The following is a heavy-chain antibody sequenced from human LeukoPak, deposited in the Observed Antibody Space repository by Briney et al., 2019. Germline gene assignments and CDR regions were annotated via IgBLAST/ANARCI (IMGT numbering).Heavy chain of an antibody. CDR1: GFTFSSYA. CDR3: ARDPVKGYSGYDWTNWFDP. Sequence: GGSLRLSCAASGFTFSSYAMSWVRQAPGKGLEWVSAIIGSGSTTKYADSVKGRFTISRDNSKNTLYLQMNSLSAEDTAVYYCARDPVKGYSGYDWTNWFDPWGQGTLVTVSS. CDR2: IIGSGSTT. V-gene: IGHV3-23*01. D-gene: IGHD5-12*01. J-gene: IGHJ5*02.